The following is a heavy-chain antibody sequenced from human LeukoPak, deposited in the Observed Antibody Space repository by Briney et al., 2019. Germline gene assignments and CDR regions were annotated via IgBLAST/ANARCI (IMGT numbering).Heavy chain of an antibody. CDR2: ISSTSSTI. CDR3: AGGYFYDSSGLPYYYYMDI. V-gene: IGHV3-48*01. Sequence: GGSLRLSCAASGFTFSSYSMNWVRQAPGKGLEWVSYISSTSSTIYYADSVKGRFTISRDNAKNSLYLQMNSLRVEDTAMYYCAGGYFYDSSGLPYYYYMDIWGKGTTVTVSS. J-gene: IGHJ6*03. CDR1: GFTFSSYS. D-gene: IGHD3-22*01.